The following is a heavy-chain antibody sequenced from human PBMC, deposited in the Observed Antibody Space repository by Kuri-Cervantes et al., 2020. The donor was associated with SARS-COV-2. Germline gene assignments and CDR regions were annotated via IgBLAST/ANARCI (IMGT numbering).Heavy chain of an antibody. CDR3: AYSTSLDY. V-gene: IGHV3-7*01. CDR1: GFTFSSYW. CDR2: IKQDGGEK. D-gene: IGHD2-2*01. J-gene: IGHJ4*02. Sequence: GESLKISCAASGFTFSSYWMSWVRQAPGKGLEWVANIKQDGGEKYYVDSVEGRFTISRDNDKNSLYLQMNSLRAEDTAVYYCAYSTSLDYWGQGTLVTVSS.